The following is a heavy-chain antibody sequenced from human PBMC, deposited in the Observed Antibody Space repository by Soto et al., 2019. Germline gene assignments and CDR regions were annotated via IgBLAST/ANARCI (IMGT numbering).Heavy chain of an antibody. V-gene: IGHV3-48*01. D-gene: IGHD6-19*01. Sequence: GGSLRLSCAASGFTFSSYSMNWVRQAPGKGLEWVSYISSSSSTIYYADSVKGRFTISRDNAKNSLYLQMNSLRAEDTAVYYCARGGIAVAGTSFAFDIWGQGTMVT. CDR3: ARGGIAVAGTSFAFDI. CDR1: GFTFSSYS. J-gene: IGHJ3*02. CDR2: ISSSSSTI.